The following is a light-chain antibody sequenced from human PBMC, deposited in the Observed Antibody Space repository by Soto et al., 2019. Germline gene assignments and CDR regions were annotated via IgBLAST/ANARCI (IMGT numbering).Light chain of an antibody. J-gene: IGLJ1*01. CDR2: DVS. CDR1: SSDVGGYNY. CDR3: SSYAGTYIV. Sequence: QSALTQPPSASGSPGQSVTISCTGTSSDVGGYNYVSWYQQHPGKAPKLMIYDVSQRPSGVPDRFSGSKSGNTASLTVSGFQAEDEADYYCSSYAGTYIVFGTGTKLTVL. V-gene: IGLV2-8*01.